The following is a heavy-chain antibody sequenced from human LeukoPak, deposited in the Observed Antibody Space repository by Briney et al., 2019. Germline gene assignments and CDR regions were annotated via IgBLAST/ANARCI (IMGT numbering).Heavy chain of an antibody. J-gene: IGHJ6*03. CDR3: ARSLSDYYDSSYQGQGYYYMDV. V-gene: IGHV4-34*01. Sequence: GSLRLSCALSGFPFSIYEMNWVRQAPGKGLEWIGEINHSGSTHFNPSLRNRVTMSVDTSNNQFSLKLSSVTAADTAVFYCARSLSDYYDSSYQGQGYYYMDVWGKGTTVTVSS. CDR2: INHSGST. D-gene: IGHD3-22*01. CDR1: GFPFSIYE.